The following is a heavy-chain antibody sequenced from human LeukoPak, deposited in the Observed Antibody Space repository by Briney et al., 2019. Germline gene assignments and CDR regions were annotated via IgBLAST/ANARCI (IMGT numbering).Heavy chain of an antibody. Sequence: SVTVSCKASGGTFSSYAISWVRQAPGQGLEWMGGIIPIFGTANYAQKLQGRVTITTDESTSTAYMELSSLRSEDTAVYYCAGHNYYDSSGYYYVYDYWGQGTLVTVSS. J-gene: IGHJ4*02. V-gene: IGHV1-69*05. CDR3: AGHNYYDSSGYYYVYDY. CDR2: IIPIFGTA. D-gene: IGHD3-22*01. CDR1: GGTFSSYA.